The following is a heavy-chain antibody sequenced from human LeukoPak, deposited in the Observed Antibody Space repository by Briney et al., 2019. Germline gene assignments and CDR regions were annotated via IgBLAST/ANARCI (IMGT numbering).Heavy chain of an antibody. CDR2: INAGNGNT. D-gene: IGHD5-12*01. J-gene: IGHJ4*02. V-gene: IGHV1-3*03. CDR3: ARAYSGPPDY. CDR1: GYTFTGYY. Sequence: RVASVKVSCKASGYTFTGYYMHWVRQAPGQRLEWMGWINAGNGNTKYSQEFQGRVTITRDTSASTAYMELSSLRSEDMAVYYCARAYSGPPDYWGQGTLVTVSS.